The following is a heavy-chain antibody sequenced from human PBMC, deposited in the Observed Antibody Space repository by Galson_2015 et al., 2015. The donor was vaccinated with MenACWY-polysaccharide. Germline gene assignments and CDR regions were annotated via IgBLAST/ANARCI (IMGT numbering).Heavy chain of an antibody. CDR3: ARAGIRDVVPTARFSPAPDY. D-gene: IGHD3-3*01. Sequence: SLRLSCAASGFTFNNFAMSWVRQAPGKGLERVSAISGNGDNTYYADSVRGRFTISRDTSRNTLYLQMRSLRADDTALYYCARAGIRDVVPTARFSPAPDYWGQGTLVTVSS. J-gene: IGHJ4*02. V-gene: IGHV3-23*01. CDR2: ISGNGDNT. CDR1: GFTFNNFA.